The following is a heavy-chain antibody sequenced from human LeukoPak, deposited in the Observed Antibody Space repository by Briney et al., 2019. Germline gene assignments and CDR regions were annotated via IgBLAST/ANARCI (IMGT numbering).Heavy chain of an antibody. J-gene: IGHJ6*03. V-gene: IGHV1-2*04. CDR1: GYTFTGYY. CDR3: ARGLSYYYYMDV. Sequence: GASVKVSCKASGYTFTGYYMHWVRQAPGQGLEWMGWINPNSGGTNYAQKFQGWVTMTRDTSTSTVYMELSSLRSEDTAVYYCARGLSYYYYMDVWGKGTTVTVSS. CDR2: INPNSGGT.